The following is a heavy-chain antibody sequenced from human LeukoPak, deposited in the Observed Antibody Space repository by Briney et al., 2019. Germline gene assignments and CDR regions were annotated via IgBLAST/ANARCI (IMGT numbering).Heavy chain of an antibody. CDR3: ARMRDGYNFGYFDY. CDR2: IYHSGST. J-gene: IGHJ4*02. D-gene: IGHD5-24*01. CDR1: GGSISSGGYY. V-gene: IGHV4-30-2*01. Sequence: SETLSLTCTVSGGSISSGGYYWSWIRQPPGKGLEWIGYIYHSGSTYYNPSLKSRVTISVDRSKNQFSLKLSSVTAADTAVYYCARMRDGYNFGYFDYWGQGTLVTVSS.